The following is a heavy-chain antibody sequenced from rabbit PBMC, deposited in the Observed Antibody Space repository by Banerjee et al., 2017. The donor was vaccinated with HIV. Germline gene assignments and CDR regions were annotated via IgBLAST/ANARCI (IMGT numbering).Heavy chain of an antibody. J-gene: IGHJ6*01. D-gene: IGHD8-1*01. Sequence: QEQLVESGGGLVQPGGSLKLSCKASGFDFSSYGVSWVRQAPGKGLEWIGYIDPVFGNMYYASWVNGRFTISKTSSTTVTLQLTSLTAADTATYFCARELVVVLKGLGYYGMDLWGPGTLVTVS. CDR1: GFDFSSYG. CDR3: ARELVVVLKGLGYYGMDL. V-gene: IGHV1S39*01. CDR2: IDPVFGNM.